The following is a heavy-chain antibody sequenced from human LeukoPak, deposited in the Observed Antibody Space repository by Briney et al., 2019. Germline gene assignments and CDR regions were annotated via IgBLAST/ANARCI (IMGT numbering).Heavy chain of an antibody. CDR3: SRMIYCSGGSCSSDY. CDR2: IRSKAYGGTT. V-gene: IGHV3-49*03. J-gene: IGHJ4*02. CDR1: GFTFSDYA. D-gene: IGHD2-15*01. Sequence: GGSLRLSCTASGFTFSDYAMTWFRQAPGKGLEWVGFIRSKAYGGTTEYAASVKGRFTISRDDSKSIANLQMNSLKTEDTAVYYCSRMIYCSGGSCSSDYGGQGTLVTVSS.